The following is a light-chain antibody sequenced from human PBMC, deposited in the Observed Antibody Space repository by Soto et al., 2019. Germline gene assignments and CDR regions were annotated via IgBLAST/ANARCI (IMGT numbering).Light chain of an antibody. CDR1: QTIITY. CDR2: AAS. Sequence: DIKMTQSPSSLSASVGDRVSITCRASQTIITYLNWYQQKPGKAPNLLISAASNMQSGVPSRFSGSGSETEFTLTISSVQPEDFATYYCQQSYSTPRTFGQGTKLEIK. CDR3: QQSYSTPRT. J-gene: IGKJ2*01. V-gene: IGKV1-39*01.